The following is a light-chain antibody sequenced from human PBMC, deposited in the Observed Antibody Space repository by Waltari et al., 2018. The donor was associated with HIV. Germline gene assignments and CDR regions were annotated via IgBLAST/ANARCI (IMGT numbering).Light chain of an antibody. CDR3: CSYAGSSLYV. CDR1: SSDVGSYNL. Sequence: QSALTQPASVSGSPGQSNTISCTGTSSDVGSYNLFSWYQQHPGKAPKLMIYEGSKRPSGVSNRFSGSKSGNTASLTISGLQAEDEADYYCCSYAGSSLYVFGTGTKVTVL. J-gene: IGLJ1*01. CDR2: EGS. V-gene: IGLV2-23*01.